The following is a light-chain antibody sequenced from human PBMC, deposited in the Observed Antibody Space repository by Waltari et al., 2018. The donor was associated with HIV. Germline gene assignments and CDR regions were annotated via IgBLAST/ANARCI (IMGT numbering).Light chain of an antibody. CDR3: SSYAGSNNWV. Sequence: QSALTQPPSASGSPGQSVTISCTGTSSDVGGYNYVSWYQQHPGHAPQLMIYEVSHRPSGVPNRFSGSKSGNTASLTVSGLQTEDEANYYCSSYAGSNNWVFGGGTNLTVL. V-gene: IGLV2-8*01. J-gene: IGLJ3*02. CDR2: EVS. CDR1: SSDVGGYNY.